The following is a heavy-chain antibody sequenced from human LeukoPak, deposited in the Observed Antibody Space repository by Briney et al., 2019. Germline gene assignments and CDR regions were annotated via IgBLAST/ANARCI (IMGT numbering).Heavy chain of an antibody. CDR1: GGSISSYY. CDR3: ARIYYYYYYMDI. Sequence: SETLSLTCTVSGGSISSYYWSWIRQPPGKGLEWIGYIHYSGSTNYNPSLKSRLTISVDTSKNQFSLKLSSVTAADTAVYYCARIYYYYYYMDIWGKGTTVTVSS. J-gene: IGHJ6*03. V-gene: IGHV4-59*12. D-gene: IGHD5-12*01. CDR2: IHYSGST.